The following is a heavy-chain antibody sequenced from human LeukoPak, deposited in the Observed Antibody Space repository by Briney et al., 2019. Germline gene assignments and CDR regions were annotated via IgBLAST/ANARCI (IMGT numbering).Heavy chain of an antibody. J-gene: IGHJ5*02. V-gene: IGHV4-61*02. Sequence: KASETLSLTCTVSGGSISSGSYYWSWIRQPAGKGLEWIGRIYTSGSTKYNPSLKSRVAISVDTSKNQFSLKLSSVTAADTAVYYCARGGYYGSGNDFRFDPWGQGTLVTVSS. D-gene: IGHD3-10*01. CDR2: IYTSGST. CDR3: ARGGYYGSGNDFRFDP. CDR1: GGSISSGSYY.